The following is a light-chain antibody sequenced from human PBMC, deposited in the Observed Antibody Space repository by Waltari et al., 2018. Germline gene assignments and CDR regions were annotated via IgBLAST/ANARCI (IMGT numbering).Light chain of an antibody. CDR3: QQYSTSPFT. CDR1: QSVSFLSREKNF. CDR2: WAG. J-gene: IGKJ3*01. V-gene: IGKV4-1*01. Sequence: DIVLTQSPASLSVSLGERATITCTSSQSVSFLSREKNFFAWYQQKSRQTPKLLIYWAGVGESGVPDRFSGSGSGTNFTLTISSLQAEDAAVYYCQQYSTSPFTFGPGTTVEI.